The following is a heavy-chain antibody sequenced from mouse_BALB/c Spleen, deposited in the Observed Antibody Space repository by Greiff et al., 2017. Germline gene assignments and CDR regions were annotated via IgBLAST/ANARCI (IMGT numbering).Heavy chain of an antibody. Sequence: EVQRVESGPELVKPGASVKISCKASGFSFTGYFMNWVKQSHGKSLEWIGRINPYNSDTFYNQKFKGKATLTVDKSSSTAHMELLSLTSEDSAVYYCGRSPLRGEAWFAYWGQGTLVTVSA. CDR2: INPYNSDT. V-gene: IGHV1-37*01. CDR3: GRSPLRGEAWFAY. CDR1: GFSFTGYF. D-gene: IGHD1-1*01. J-gene: IGHJ3*01.